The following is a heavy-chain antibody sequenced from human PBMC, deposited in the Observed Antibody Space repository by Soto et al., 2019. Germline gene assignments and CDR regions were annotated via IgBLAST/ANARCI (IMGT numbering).Heavy chain of an antibody. CDR1: GFTFSSYG. J-gene: IGHJ6*03. CDR2: IWYDGSNK. Sequence: GGSLRLSCAASGFTFSSYGMHWVRQAPGKGLEWVAVIWYDGSNKYYADSVKGRFTISRGNSKNTLYLQMNSLRAEDTAVYFFASEGYQLSSYYYYYMDVWGKGTTVTSP. V-gene: IGHV3-33*01. D-gene: IGHD2-2*01. CDR3: ASEGYQLSSYYYYYMDV.